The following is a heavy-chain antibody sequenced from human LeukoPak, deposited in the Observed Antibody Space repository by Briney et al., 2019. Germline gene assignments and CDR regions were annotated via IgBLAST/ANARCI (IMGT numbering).Heavy chain of an antibody. J-gene: IGHJ4*02. D-gene: IGHD4-17*01. Sequence: SETLSLTCTVSGGSISSSSYYWGWIRQPPGKGLEWIGSIYYSGSTYYNPSLKSRVTISVDTSKNQFSLKLSSVTAADTAVYYCAREGATVTMISPDYWGQGTLVTVSS. CDR3: AREGATVTMISPDY. CDR1: GGSISSSSYY. CDR2: IYYSGST. V-gene: IGHV4-39*07.